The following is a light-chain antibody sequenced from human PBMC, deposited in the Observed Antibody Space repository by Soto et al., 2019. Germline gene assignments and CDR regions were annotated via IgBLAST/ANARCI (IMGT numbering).Light chain of an antibody. CDR2: DAS. Sequence: EIVLTQSPATLSLTSGERATLSCRASQSVGSFLAWYQQKSGQAPRLLIYDASNRAPGIPARFSGSGSGTDFTLTISSLEPEDFAVNYCQHRYNWLVTFGPGTKVDIK. J-gene: IGKJ3*01. CDR1: QSVGSF. CDR3: QHRYNWLVT. V-gene: IGKV3-11*01.